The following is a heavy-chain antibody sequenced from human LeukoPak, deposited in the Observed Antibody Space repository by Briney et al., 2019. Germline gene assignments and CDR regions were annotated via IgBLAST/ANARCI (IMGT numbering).Heavy chain of an antibody. CDR1: GYNLNEIA. CDR3: ATENGQQLLKKYLQH. D-gene: IGHD2-21*01. V-gene: IGHV1-24*01. CDR2: FDPEHGKT. J-gene: IGHJ1*01. Sequence: ASVKVSCRVSGYNLNEIAMHWVRQAPGKGLEWMGGFDPEHGKTIYARKFQGRVTVTEDTSTNTAYMELSSLRSEDTAVYYCATENGQQLLKKYLQHWGRGTLVTVSS.